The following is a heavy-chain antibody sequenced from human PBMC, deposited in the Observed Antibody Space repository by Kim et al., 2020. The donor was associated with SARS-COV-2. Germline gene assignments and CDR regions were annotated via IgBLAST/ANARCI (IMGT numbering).Heavy chain of an antibody. Sequence: SETLSLTCAVYGGSFSGYYWSWIRQPPGKGLEWIGEINHSGSTNYNPSLKSRVTISVDTSKNQFSLKLSSVTAADTAVYYCARGRGVGAWTFDYWGQGTLVTVSS. D-gene: IGHD1-26*01. J-gene: IGHJ4*02. CDR1: GGSFSGYY. V-gene: IGHV4-34*01. CDR3: ARGRGVGAWTFDY. CDR2: INHSGST.